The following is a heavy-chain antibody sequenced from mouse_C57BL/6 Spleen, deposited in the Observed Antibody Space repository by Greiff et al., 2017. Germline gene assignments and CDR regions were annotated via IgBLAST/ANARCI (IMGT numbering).Heavy chain of an antibody. Sequence: EVKLVESGEGLVKPGGSLKLSCAASGFTFSSYAMSWVRQTPEKRLEWVAYISSGGDYIYYADTVKGRFTISIDNARNSLYLQMSSLKSEDTAMYYCTRGGFDYGSSEGFAYWGQGTLVTVSA. D-gene: IGHD1-1*01. CDR3: TRGGFDYGSSEGFAY. J-gene: IGHJ3*01. CDR1: GFTFSSYA. CDR2: ISSGGDYI. V-gene: IGHV5-9-1*02.